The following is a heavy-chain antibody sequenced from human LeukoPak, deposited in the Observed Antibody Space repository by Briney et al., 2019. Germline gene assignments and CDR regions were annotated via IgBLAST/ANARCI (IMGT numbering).Heavy chain of an antibody. CDR3: AREYSSSSVLYYYYGMDV. D-gene: IGHD6-6*01. V-gene: IGHV3-7*01. Sequence: GGSLRLSCAASGFTFSNYGMHWVRQAPGKGLEWVANIKQDGSEKYYVDSVKGRFTISRDNAKNSLYLQMNSLRAEDTAVYYCAREYSSSSVLYYYYGMDVWGQGTTVTVSS. CDR2: IKQDGSEK. CDR1: GFTFSNYG. J-gene: IGHJ6*02.